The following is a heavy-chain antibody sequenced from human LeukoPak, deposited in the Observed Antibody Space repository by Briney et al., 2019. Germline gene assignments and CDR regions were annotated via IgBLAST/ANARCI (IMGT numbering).Heavy chain of an antibody. CDR2: IYSGGST. Sequence: GGSLRLSCAASGFTVSSNYMSWVRQAPRKGLEWVSVIYSGGSTYYADSVKGRFTISRDNSKNTLYLQMNSLRAEDTAVYYCAKATRSGSGPDYWGQGTLVTVSS. D-gene: IGHD6-19*01. J-gene: IGHJ4*02. CDR1: GFTVSSNY. V-gene: IGHV3-53*01. CDR3: AKATRSGSGPDY.